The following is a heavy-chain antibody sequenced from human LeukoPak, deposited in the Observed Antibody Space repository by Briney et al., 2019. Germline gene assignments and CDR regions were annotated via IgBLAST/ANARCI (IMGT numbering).Heavy chain of an antibody. Sequence: PSETLSLTCTVSGGSISSSSYYWGWIRQPPGKGLEWIGSIYHSGSTYYNPSLKSRVTISVDTSKNQFSLKLSSVTAADTAVYYCARAYSSGWYRLNWFDPWGQGTLVTVSS. CDR3: ARAYSSGWYRLNWFDP. CDR1: GGSISSSSYY. CDR2: IYHSGST. D-gene: IGHD6-19*01. J-gene: IGHJ5*02. V-gene: IGHV4-39*07.